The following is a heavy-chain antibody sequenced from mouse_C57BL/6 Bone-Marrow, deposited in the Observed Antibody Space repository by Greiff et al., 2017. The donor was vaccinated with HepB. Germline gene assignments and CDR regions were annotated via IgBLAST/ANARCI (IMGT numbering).Heavy chain of an antibody. CDR2: IHPNSGST. V-gene: IGHV1-64*01. Sequence: QVQLQQSGAELVKPGASVKLSCKASGYTFTSYWMHWVKQRPGQGLEWIGMIHPNSGSTNYNEKFKSKATLTVDKSSSTAYMQLSSLTSEDSAVYYCARGYDGYYHTLLWGQGTTLTVSS. CDR3: ARGYDGYYHTLL. J-gene: IGHJ2*01. D-gene: IGHD2-3*01. CDR1: GYTFTSYW.